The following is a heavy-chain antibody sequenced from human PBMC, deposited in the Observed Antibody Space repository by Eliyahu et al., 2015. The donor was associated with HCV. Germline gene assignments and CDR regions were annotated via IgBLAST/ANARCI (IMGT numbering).Heavy chain of an antibody. D-gene: IGHD2-2*01. J-gene: IGHJ4*02. CDR3: ARDPRSTTNIFDY. Sequence: QLQLQESGPGLVKPSETLSLTCTVSGXSXSSSNYYLGWXRQPPGRXLEWIGSVYXSGNTYCNPSLKSRVTISVDTSENQFSLKLSSVTAADTAVYYCARDPRSTTNIFDYWGQGTLVTVSS. V-gene: IGHV4-39*07. CDR2: VYXSGNT. CDR1: GXSXSSSNYY.